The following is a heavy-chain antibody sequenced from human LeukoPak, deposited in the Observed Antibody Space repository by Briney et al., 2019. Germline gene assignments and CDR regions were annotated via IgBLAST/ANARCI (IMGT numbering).Heavy chain of an antibody. J-gene: IGHJ4*02. V-gene: IGHV3-64*01. CDR3: ARVAHYCSSSSCYDDY. Sequence: QTGGSLRLSCAASGFTFSSYAMHWVRQAPGKGLEYVSAISSNGGSTYYANSVKGRFTISRDNSKNTLYLQMGSLRAEDMAVYYCARVAHYCSSSSCYDDYWGQGTLVTVSS. D-gene: IGHD2-2*01. CDR2: ISSNGGST. CDR1: GFTFSSYA.